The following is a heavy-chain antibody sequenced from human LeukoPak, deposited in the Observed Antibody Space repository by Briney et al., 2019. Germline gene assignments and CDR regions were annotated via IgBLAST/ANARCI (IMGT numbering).Heavy chain of an antibody. CDR1: GSTFSSYG. Sequence: PGGSLRLTFAASGSTFSSYGTHWVRLAPGKGLEWVAIIRADGNSKYYADSVKGRFTISRDNSKNTLYLQMNSLRAEDTAVYYCARVMGRYCSSTSCYVDYWGQGTLVTVSS. CDR2: IRADGNSK. D-gene: IGHD2-2*01. J-gene: IGHJ4*02. CDR3: ARVMGRYCSSTSCYVDY. V-gene: IGHV3-30*02.